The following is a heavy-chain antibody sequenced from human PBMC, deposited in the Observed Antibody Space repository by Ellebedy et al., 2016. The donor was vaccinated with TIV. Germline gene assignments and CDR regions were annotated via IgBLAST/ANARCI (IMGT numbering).Heavy chain of an antibody. CDR3: ARVLTMADYFWYGMDV. J-gene: IGHJ6*02. V-gene: IGHV3-23*01. Sequence: GGSLRLXCAASGFTFISHHMVWVRQAPWKWLESVASISASGDRTYYADSVKGRFTISRENSKNTLYFQLNSLRAEDTAVYYCARVLTMADYFWYGMDVWGQGTKVTVSS. CDR1: GFTFISHH. D-gene: IGHD5-12*01. CDR2: ISASGDRT.